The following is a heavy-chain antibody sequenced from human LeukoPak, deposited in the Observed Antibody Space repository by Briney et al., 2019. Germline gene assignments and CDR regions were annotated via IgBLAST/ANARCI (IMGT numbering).Heavy chain of an antibody. J-gene: IGHJ4*02. CDR2: IFHSGST. V-gene: IGHV4-4*02. Sequence: SGTLSLTCAVSGGSIGASINSPNWWSWVRQPPGKGLEWIEEIFHSGSTNYNPSLKSRVTMSVDKSKNQFSLNLTSVTAADTAVYFCARAPRAYCSTTGSCFQDYWGQGTLVTVSS. D-gene: IGHD2-2*01. CDR1: GGSIGASINSPNW. CDR3: ARAPRAYCSTTGSCFQDY.